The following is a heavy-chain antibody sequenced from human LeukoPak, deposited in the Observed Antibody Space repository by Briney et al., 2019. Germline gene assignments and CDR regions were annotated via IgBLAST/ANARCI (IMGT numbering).Heavy chain of an antibody. CDR3: ARGDDFAY. D-gene: IGHD3-10*01. CDR2: LYSGGST. J-gene: IGHJ4*02. CDR1: GFTVSSNY. V-gene: IGHV3-66*02. Sequence: PGGSLRLYCAASGFTVSSNYLSWVRQAPGKGLEWVSVLYSGGSTNYADSVKGRFTISRDNSKNTLYLQMNSLRTEDTAVYYCARGDDFAYWGQGSPVTVSS.